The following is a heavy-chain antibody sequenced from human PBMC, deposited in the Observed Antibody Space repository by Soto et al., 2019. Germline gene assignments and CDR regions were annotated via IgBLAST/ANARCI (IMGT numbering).Heavy chain of an antibody. V-gene: IGHV3-7*04. Sequence: EVQLVESGGGLVQPGGSLRLSCAASGFTFNSYWMTWVRQAPGKGLEWVANIKQDGSEKYYVDSVKGRFTISRDNAKNSLYLQMNGLRDEDTAVYYCARGWGLDPWGQGTLVTVSS. CDR2: IKQDGSEK. CDR1: GFTFNSYW. J-gene: IGHJ5*02. CDR3: ARGWGLDP. D-gene: IGHD1-26*01.